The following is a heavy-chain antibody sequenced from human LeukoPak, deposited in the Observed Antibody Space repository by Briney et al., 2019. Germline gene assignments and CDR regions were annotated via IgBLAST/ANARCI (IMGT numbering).Heavy chain of an antibody. CDR1: GLTFSSFA. V-gene: IGHV3-30*03. J-gene: IGHJ4*02. Sequence: GGSLRLSCVASGLTFSSFAIHWVRQAPGKGLEGVAVISYDGNNKYYADSVKGRFTISRDNSKNTLYLQMNSLRAEDTAVYHCARDDHYDTLTGFYAYWGQGTLVTVSS. CDR3: ARDDHYDTLTGFYAY. CDR2: ISYDGNNK. D-gene: IGHD3-9*01.